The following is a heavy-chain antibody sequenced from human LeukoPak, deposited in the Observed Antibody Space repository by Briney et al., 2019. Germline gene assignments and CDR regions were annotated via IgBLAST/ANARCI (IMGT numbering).Heavy chain of an antibody. D-gene: IGHD3-22*01. J-gene: IGHJ4*02. CDR2: INPNSGGT. CDR1: GYTFTGYF. V-gene: IGHV1-2*02. Sequence: GASVKVSCKASGYTFTGYFMHRVRPAPGQGLEWMGWINPNSGGTNYAQKFQGRVTMTRDTSISTAYMELSRLRSDDTAVYYCARDYYDSSGLNYWGQGTLVTVSS. CDR3: ARDYYDSSGLNY.